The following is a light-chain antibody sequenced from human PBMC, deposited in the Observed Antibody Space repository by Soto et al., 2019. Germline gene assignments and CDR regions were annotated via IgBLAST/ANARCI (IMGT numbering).Light chain of an antibody. Sequence: QSVLTQSPSASGTPGQRVSISCSGSTSNIGTNTVSWYQHVPGTAPKLLIYSNDKRPSAVPGRFSGYKSGTSASLAISGLPSEDEAYYYCATWDDRRNVVFGGGTKLTVL. V-gene: IGLV1-44*01. CDR2: SND. CDR3: ATWDDRRNVV. J-gene: IGLJ2*01. CDR1: TSNIGTNT.